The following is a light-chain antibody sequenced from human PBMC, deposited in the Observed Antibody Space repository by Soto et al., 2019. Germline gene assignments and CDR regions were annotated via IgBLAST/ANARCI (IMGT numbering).Light chain of an antibody. J-gene: IGLJ2*01. CDR3: QSYDSRLSGVV. V-gene: IGLV1-40*01. Sequence: QAVVTQPPSMSGAPGQRVTISCTGSSSNIGTGYDVHWYQQLPGTAPKLLIYDNNNRPSGVPDRFSGSKSGTSASLAITGLQAEDEADYYCQSYDSRLSGVVFGGGTKVTVL. CDR1: SSNIGTGYD. CDR2: DNN.